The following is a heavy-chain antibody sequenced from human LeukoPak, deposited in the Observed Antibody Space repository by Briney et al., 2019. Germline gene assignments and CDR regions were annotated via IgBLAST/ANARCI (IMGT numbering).Heavy chain of an antibody. CDR1: GFTFRNYG. CDR3: ARAPYTTGRSFYFDS. D-gene: IGHD2-2*02. Sequence: PGRSLRLSCAASGFTFRNYGMHWVRQAPGKGLEWVANIWYDGSKNYYADSVKGRFTISRDNFNNMLYLQMNSLRAEDMALYYCARAPYTTGRSFYFDSWGQGTLVTVSS. CDR2: IWYDGSKN. V-gene: IGHV3-33*01. J-gene: IGHJ4*02.